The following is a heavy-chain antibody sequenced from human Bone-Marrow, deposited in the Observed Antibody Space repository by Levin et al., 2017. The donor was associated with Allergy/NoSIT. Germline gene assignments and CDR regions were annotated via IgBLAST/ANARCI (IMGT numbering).Heavy chain of an antibody. D-gene: IGHD2-15*01. V-gene: IGHV2-5*01. CDR2: IYSNGEK. CDR3: AHQSRGNYFDF. CDR1: GFSLSDSGLG. J-gene: IGHJ4*02. Sequence: ESGPTLVKPTQTLSLTCTFSGFSLSDSGLGVGWIRQPPGKALEWLALIYSNGEKRYSPSLKTRLTITKGTSNNQVVLTMAAMDPVETATFYCAHQSRGNYFDFWGQGTLVTVSS.